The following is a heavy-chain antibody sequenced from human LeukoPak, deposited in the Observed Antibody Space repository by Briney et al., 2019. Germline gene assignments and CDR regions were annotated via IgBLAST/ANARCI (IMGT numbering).Heavy chain of an antibody. CDR1: GFSITSDYY. Sequence: LETLSLTCAVSGFSITSDYYWGWVRQPPGKGLEWIGTIYHSGSTYYNPSLLGRVTISVDTSKNQFSLKLSSVTAADTAVYYCARGGPPFSFDYWGQGTLVTVSS. CDR2: IYHSGST. V-gene: IGHV4-38-2*01. D-gene: IGHD3-16*01. CDR3: ARGGPPFSFDY. J-gene: IGHJ4*02.